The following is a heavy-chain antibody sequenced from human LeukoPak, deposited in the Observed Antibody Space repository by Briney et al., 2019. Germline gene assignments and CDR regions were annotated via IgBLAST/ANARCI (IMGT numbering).Heavy chain of an antibody. D-gene: IGHD6-19*01. V-gene: IGHV3-30*09. J-gene: IGHJ4*02. CDR3: AAQTYSSGWYYFDY. CDR1: GFTFSNYA. CDR2: ISDDGSGK. Sequence: QPGGSLRLSCAASGFTFSNYAMHWVRQAPGKGLEWVAAISDDGSGKFYSDSVKGRFAISRDNSKNTLYLQMNSLRADDTAVYYCAAQTYSSGWYYFDYWGQGTLVTVSS.